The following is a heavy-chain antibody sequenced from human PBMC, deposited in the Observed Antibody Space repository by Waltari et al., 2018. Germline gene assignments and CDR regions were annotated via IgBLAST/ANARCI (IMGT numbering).Heavy chain of an antibody. CDR1: GFTFISFG. CDR3: ARVNSGTPNWFDP. J-gene: IGHJ5*02. D-gene: IGHD1-26*01. V-gene: IGHV3-33*01. Sequence: VQLVESGGGVVQPGGSLSLSCEAFGFTFISFGMHWVRQAPGKGPEWVALIWYDEGRTYYADSVKGRFTISRDNAQNSLSLQMHSLRVEDSAIYYCARVNSGTPNWFDPWGQGTLVSVSS. CDR2: IWYDEGRT.